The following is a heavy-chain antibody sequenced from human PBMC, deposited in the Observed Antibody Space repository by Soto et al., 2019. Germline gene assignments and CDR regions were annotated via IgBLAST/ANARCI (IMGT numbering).Heavy chain of an antibody. CDR3: ARRAIAGRQRWLDL. J-gene: IGHJ5*02. Sequence: EVQLVQSGAEVKMPGESLNISCKGSGYSFSTYWVAWVRQVPGKGLEWMGIIYPGDSETRYSPSFQGQVTITADKSINTASLQWNSLKAPDAATYYCARRAIAGRQRWLDLWGQGTPVTVPS. V-gene: IGHV5-51*01. CDR1: GYSFSTYW. D-gene: IGHD6-6*01. CDR2: IYPGDSET.